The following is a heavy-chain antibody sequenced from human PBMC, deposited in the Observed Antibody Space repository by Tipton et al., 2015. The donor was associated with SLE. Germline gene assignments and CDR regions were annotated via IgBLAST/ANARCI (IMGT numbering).Heavy chain of an antibody. CDR3: ARDVPGGGFDY. J-gene: IGHJ4*02. D-gene: IGHD1-14*01. CDR1: GGSISSGGYY. CDR2: IYYSGST. Sequence: LRLSCTVSGGSISSGGYYWSWIRQHPGKGLEWIGYIYYSGSTYYNPSLKSRVTISVDTSKNQFSLKLSSVTAADTAVYYCARDVPGGGFDYWGQGTLVTVSS. V-gene: IGHV4-31*03.